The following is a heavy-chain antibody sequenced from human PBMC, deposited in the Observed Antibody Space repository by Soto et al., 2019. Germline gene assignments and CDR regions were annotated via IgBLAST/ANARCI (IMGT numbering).Heavy chain of an antibody. CDR3: ARDPAPGYCSSTSCYGPWFDP. CDR2: ISSSSSTI. J-gene: IGHJ5*02. V-gene: IGHV3-48*01. D-gene: IGHD2-2*01. Sequence: EVQLVESGGGLVQPGGSLRLSCAASGFTFSSYSMNWVRQAPGKGLEWVSYISSSSSTIYYADSVKGRFTISRDNAKNSLYLQMNRLRAEDTAVYYCARDPAPGYCSSTSCYGPWFDPWGQGTLVTVSS. CDR1: GFTFSSYS.